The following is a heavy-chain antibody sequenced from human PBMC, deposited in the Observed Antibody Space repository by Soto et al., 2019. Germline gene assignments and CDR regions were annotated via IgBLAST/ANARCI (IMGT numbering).Heavy chain of an antibody. Sequence: ASVKVSCKASGGTFSSYGISWVLQAPGQGLEWMGGMIPNSGNARYAQKFQGRVTITTDTSISTAYMELSSLRSEDTAVYYCARNRHPIVVVVADYYYYYYGMDVWGQGTTVTVSS. CDR1: GGTFSSYG. J-gene: IGHJ6*02. CDR3: ARNRHPIVVVVADYYYYYYGMDV. D-gene: IGHD2-15*01. CDR2: MIPNSGNA. V-gene: IGHV1-8*03.